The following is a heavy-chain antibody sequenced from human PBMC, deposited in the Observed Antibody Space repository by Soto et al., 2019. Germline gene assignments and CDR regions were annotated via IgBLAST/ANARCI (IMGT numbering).Heavy chain of an antibody. D-gene: IGHD6-19*01. CDR2: ISSNGGST. CDR3: VKDTHSSGWYGVHSDY. CDR1: GFTFSSYA. Sequence: GGSLRLSCSASGFTFSSYAMHWVRQAPGKGLEYVSAISSNGGSTYYADSVKGRFTISRDNSKNTLYLQMSSLRAEDTAVYYCVKDTHSSGWYGVHSDYWGQGTLVTVSS. V-gene: IGHV3-64D*08. J-gene: IGHJ4*02.